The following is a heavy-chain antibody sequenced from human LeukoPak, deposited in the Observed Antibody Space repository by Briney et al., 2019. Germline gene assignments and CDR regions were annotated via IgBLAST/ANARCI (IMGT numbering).Heavy chain of an antibody. CDR3: ARDTYYDSSFDY. Sequence: PGGSLRLSCAASGFTFSTYWMHWVRQAPGKGLVWVALIFSDGSNTIYADSVKGRFTISRDNAKNTLYLQMNSLRAEDTAVYYCARDTYYDSSFDYWGQGTLVTVSS. CDR2: IFSDGSNT. J-gene: IGHJ4*02. V-gene: IGHV3-74*01. CDR1: GFTFSTYW. D-gene: IGHD3-22*01.